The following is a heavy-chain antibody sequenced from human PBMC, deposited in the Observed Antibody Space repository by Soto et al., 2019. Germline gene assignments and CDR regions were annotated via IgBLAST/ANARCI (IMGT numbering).Heavy chain of an antibody. D-gene: IGHD4-17*01. CDR3: TTATHYYYGMDV. J-gene: IGHJ6*02. CDR2: IKSKTDGGTT. Sequence: VGSLRLSCAASGFTFKDYGMHWVRQAPGKGPEWVGRIKSKTDGGTTDYAAPVKGRFTISRDDSKNTLYLQMNSLKTEDTAVYYCTTATHYYYGMDVWGQGTTVPVSS. V-gene: IGHV3-15*07. CDR1: GFTFKDYG.